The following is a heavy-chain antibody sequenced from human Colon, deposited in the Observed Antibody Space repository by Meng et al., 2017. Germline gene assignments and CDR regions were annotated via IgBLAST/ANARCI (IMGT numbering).Heavy chain of an antibody. Sequence: QVNRQGAGPGLVKPSGTLSLTCAVSGGSISSSNWWSWVRQPPGKGLEWIGEIYHSGSTNYNPSLKSRVTISVDKSKNQFSLKLSSVTAADTAVYYCASFPPPGKQWLVTDYWGQGTLVTVSS. J-gene: IGHJ4*02. V-gene: IGHV4-4*02. CDR1: GGSISSSNW. CDR3: ASFPPPGKQWLVTDY. D-gene: IGHD6-19*01. CDR2: IYHSGST.